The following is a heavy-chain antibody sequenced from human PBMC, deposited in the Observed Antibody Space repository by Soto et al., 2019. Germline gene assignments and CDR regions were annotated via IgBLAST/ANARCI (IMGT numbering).Heavy chain of an antibody. J-gene: IGHJ4*02. D-gene: IGHD3-10*01. CDR3: ARDYYFRSGSVDY. Sequence: PGGSLRLSCAASGFTFSSHWMSWVRQAPGKGLEWVANVNLDGSEKYYVDSVKGRFTISRDNAKNSLYLQMNSLRAEDTVVYYCARDYYFRSGSVDYWGQGSLVTVSS. CDR2: VNLDGSEK. V-gene: IGHV3-7*01. CDR1: GFTFSSHW.